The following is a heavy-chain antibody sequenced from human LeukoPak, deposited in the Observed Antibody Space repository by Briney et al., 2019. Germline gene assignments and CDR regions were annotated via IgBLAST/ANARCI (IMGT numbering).Heavy chain of an antibody. CDR2: FKSKTDGGTT. V-gene: IGHV3-15*01. CDR1: GFTFSNAW. Sequence: GGSLRLSCAASGFTFSNAWMSWVRQAPGKGLEWVGRFKSKTDGGTTDYAAPVKGRFTISRDDSKNTLYLQMNSLKTEDTAVYYCTTDRNYFGMDVWGQGTTVTVSS. J-gene: IGHJ6*02. CDR3: TTDRNYFGMDV.